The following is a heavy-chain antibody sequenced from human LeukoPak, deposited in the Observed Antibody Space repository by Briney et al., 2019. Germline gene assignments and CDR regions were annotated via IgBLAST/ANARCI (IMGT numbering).Heavy chain of an antibody. CDR3: AREGSGYYY. J-gene: IGHJ4*02. CDR2: IYHSGST. Sequence: SETLSLTCAVSGGSISSGGYSWSWIRQPPGKGLEWIGYIYHSGSTYYNPSLKSRVTISVDRSKNQFPLKLSSVTAADTAVYYCAREGSGYYYWGQGTLVTVSS. CDR1: GGSISSGGYS. V-gene: IGHV4-30-2*01. D-gene: IGHD3-22*01.